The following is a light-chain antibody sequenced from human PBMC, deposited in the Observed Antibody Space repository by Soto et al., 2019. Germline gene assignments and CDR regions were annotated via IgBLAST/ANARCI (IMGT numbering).Light chain of an antibody. CDR1: SSDVGGYNY. CDR2: EVS. CDR3: SSYAGSNKSV. J-gene: IGLJ1*01. V-gene: IGLV2-8*01. Sequence: QSALTQPPSASGSPGQSVTISCTGTSSDVGGYNYVSWYQQHPGKAPKLMIYEVSKRPSGVPDRFSGSKSGNTASLTVSGLQPEDEADYYCSSYAGSNKSVFGTGTKVTVL.